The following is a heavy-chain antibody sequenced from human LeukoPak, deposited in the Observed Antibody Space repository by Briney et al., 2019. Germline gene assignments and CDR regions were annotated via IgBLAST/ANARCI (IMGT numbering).Heavy chain of an antibody. J-gene: IGHJ3*02. Sequence: GGSLRLSCAPSVVTSSAHWISWGRQAPGKGLEWVANIKQDGSEKYYVDSVKGRFTISRDNAKNSLYLQMNSLRAEDTAVYYCARVGWELRFDAFDIWGQGTMVIVSS. CDR3: ARVGWELRFDAFDI. V-gene: IGHV3-7*05. D-gene: IGHD1-26*01. CDR2: IKQDGSEK. CDR1: VVTSSAHW.